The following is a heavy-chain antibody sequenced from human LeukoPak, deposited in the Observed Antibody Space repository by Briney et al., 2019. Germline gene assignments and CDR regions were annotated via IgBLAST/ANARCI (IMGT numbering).Heavy chain of an antibody. CDR1: GFTFSSYA. Sequence: GGSLRLSCAASGFTFSSYAMHWVRQAPGKGLEWVAVISYDGSNKYYADSVKGRFTISRDNSKNTLYLQMNSLRAEDTAVYYCARDPNWWDYFDYWGQGTLVTASS. J-gene: IGHJ4*02. V-gene: IGHV3-30-3*01. CDR3: ARDPNWWDYFDY. CDR2: ISYDGSNK. D-gene: IGHD2-8*02.